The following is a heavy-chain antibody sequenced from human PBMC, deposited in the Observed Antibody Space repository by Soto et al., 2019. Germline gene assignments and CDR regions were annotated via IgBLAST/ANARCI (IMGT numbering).Heavy chain of an antibody. D-gene: IGHD2-2*01. J-gene: IGHJ4*02. CDR1: GYTFTGNY. CDR3: ARGYCSSIGCSHYFDY. CDR2: INPTTGGT. Sequence: QVQLVQSGAEVKKPGASVKVSYTASGYTFTGNYLHWVRQAPGQGLEWMALINPTTGGTNYAQKFQGRVTMTWDTSISTAYMELSRLRSDDTAIYYCARGYCSSIGCSHYFDYWGQGTLVTVSS. V-gene: IGHV1-2*02.